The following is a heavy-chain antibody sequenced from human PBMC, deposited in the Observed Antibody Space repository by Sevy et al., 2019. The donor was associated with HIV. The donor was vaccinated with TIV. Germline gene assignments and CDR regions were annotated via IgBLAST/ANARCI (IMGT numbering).Heavy chain of an antibody. CDR3: ARAGALYYDTSGFSNY. D-gene: IGHD3-22*01. CDR1: GYTFTCHG. CDR2: ISAYSGDT. J-gene: IGHJ4*02. V-gene: IGHV1-18*04. Sequence: ASVKVSCKDFGYTFTCHGIIWVRQAPGQGLEWMGWISAYSGDTKYAQTLQGRVTMTTDTSTSTAYMELRSLRSDDTAVYFCARAGALYYDTSGFSNYWGQGTLVTVSS.